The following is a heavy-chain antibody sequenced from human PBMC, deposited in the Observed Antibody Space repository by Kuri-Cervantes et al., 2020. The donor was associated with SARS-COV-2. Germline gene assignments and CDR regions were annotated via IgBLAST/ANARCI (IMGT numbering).Heavy chain of an antibody. D-gene: IGHD3-16*02. V-gene: IGHV3-30-3*01. Sequence: GESLKIFCAASGFTFSSYAMHWVRQAPGKGLEWVAVISYDGSNKYYADSVKGRFTISRDNSKNTLYLQMNSLRAEDTAVYYCQSFGGVIVQNWGQGTLVTVSS. CDR1: GFTFSSYA. CDR3: QSFGGVIVQN. CDR2: ISYDGSNK. J-gene: IGHJ4*02.